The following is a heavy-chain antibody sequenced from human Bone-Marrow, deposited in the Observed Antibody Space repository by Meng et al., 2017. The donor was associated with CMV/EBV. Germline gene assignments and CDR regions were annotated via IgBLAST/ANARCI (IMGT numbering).Heavy chain of an antibody. V-gene: IGHV3-30-3*01. Sequence: GESLKISCAASGFTFSSYTMHWVRQAPGKGLEWVAVISYDGSNKYYADSVKGRFTISRDNSKNTLYLQMNSLRAEDTAVYYCARGGNYFDYWGQGTLVTVPS. J-gene: IGHJ4*02. CDR1: GFTFSSYT. CDR3: ARGGNYFDY. CDR2: ISYDGSNK.